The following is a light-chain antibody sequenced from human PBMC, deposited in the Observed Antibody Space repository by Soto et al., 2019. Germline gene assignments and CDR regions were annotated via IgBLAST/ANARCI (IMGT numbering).Light chain of an antibody. Sequence: IHMTQSPAALAASVGGRCTMTCRASQTISNYLNWYQWKPGKAPKLLIYATSTLQSGVPSRFSASGSGTDFTLTINTLQPEDFATFYCQQTYSAPLTFGGGTKVDIK. CDR1: QTISNY. J-gene: IGKJ4*01. CDR3: QQTYSAPLT. CDR2: ATS. V-gene: IGKV1-39*01.